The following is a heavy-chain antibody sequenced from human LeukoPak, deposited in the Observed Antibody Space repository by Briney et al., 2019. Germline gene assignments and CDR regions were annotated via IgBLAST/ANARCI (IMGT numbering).Heavy chain of an antibody. Sequence: PGGSLRLSCAASGFTFSSYSMNWVRQAPGKGLEWVSYISSSSSYIYYADSVKGRFTISRDNAKNSLYLQMNSLRAEDTAVYYCASGGPASGSYYRYFDYWGQGTLVTVSS. V-gene: IGHV3-21*04. CDR3: ASGGPASGSYYRYFDY. J-gene: IGHJ4*02. CDR2: ISSSSSYI. CDR1: GFTFSSYS. D-gene: IGHD1-26*01.